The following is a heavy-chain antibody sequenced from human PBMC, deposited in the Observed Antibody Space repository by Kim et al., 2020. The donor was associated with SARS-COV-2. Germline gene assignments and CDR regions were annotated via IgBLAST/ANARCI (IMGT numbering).Heavy chain of an antibody. J-gene: IGHJ4*02. CDR3: AIPPVGYSSS. CDR2: IRSSSSYI. CDR1: GFTFSSYS. V-gene: IGHV3-21*01. Sequence: GGSLRLSCAASGFTFSSYSMNWVRQAPGKGLEWVSSIRSSSSYIYYADSVKGRFTISRDNAKNSLYLQMNSLRAEDTAVYYCAIPPVGYSSSWGQGTLVTVSS. D-gene: IGHD6-6*01.